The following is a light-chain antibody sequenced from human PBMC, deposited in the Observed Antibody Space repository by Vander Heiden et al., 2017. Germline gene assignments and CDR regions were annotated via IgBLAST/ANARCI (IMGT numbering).Light chain of an antibody. Sequence: SYELTQPPSVSVSPGQTASITCSGDKLGDKYACWYQQKPGQSPVLVIYQDSKLPSGIPERFSGSNSGNTATLTISGTQAKDEADYYCQAWDSSSYVFGTGTKVTVL. J-gene: IGLJ1*01. CDR2: QDS. V-gene: IGLV3-1*01. CDR1: KLGDKY. CDR3: QAWDSSSYV.